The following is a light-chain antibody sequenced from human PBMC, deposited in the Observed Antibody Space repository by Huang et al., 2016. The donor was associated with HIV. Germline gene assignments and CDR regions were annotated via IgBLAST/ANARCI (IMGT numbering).Light chain of an antibody. CDR1: QSIGTN. CDR2: GAS. J-gene: IGKJ2*01. CDR3: QHYKT. Sequence: EIMMTQSPATLSVSPGDRVTLSCRTSQSIGTNLAWLQQKPGQAPRLLMYGASTRATDITARFSGRGSGTEFTLTISSLQSEDFAIYSCQHYKTFGRGTKLEIK. V-gene: IGKV3-15*01.